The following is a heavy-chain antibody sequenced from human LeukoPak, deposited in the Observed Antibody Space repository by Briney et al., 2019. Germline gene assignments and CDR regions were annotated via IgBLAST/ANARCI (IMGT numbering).Heavy chain of an antibody. CDR2: ISGSGGST. D-gene: IGHD3-22*01. CDR3: TKRSGLGDRSGSYPNYLDP. J-gene: IGHJ5*02. Sequence: QPGGSLRLSCAASGFTFSSYAMSWVRQAPGKGLEWVSAISGSGGSTYYADSVKGRFTISRDNSKNTLSLQMNSLRAEDTAIYYCTKRSGLGDRSGSYPNYLDPWGRGTLVIVS. V-gene: IGHV3-23*01. CDR1: GFTFSSYA.